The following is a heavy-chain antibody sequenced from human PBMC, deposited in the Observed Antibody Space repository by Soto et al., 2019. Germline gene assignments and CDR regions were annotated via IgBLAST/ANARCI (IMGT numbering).Heavy chain of an antibody. D-gene: IGHD4-17*01. J-gene: IGHJ6*02. Sequence: GGSLRLSCAASGFTFSSYAMSWVRQAPGKGLEWVSAISGSGGSTYYADSVKGRFTISRDNSKNTLYLQMNSLRAEDTAVYYCAKPSGDYVKYYYYGMDVWGQGTTVTVSS. V-gene: IGHV3-23*01. CDR2: ISGSGGST. CDR1: GFTFSSYA. CDR3: AKPSGDYVKYYYYGMDV.